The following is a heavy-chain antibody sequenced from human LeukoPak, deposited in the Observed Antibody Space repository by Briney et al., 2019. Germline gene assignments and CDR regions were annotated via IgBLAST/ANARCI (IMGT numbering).Heavy chain of an antibody. V-gene: IGHV3-23*01. J-gene: IGHJ4*02. CDR1: GFTFSSYA. CDR2: ISGSGGST. CDR3: AKDVKYYDILTGHRGFDY. D-gene: IGHD3-9*01. Sequence: PGGSLRLSCAASGFTFSSYAMSWVRQAPGKGLEWVSAISGSGGSTYYADSVKGRFTISRDNSKNTLYLQMNSLRAEDTAVYYCAKDVKYYDILTGHRGFDYWGQGTLVTVSS.